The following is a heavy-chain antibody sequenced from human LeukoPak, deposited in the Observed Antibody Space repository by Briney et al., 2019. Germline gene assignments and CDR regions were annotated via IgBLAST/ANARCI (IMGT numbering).Heavy chain of an antibody. CDR1: GFTFSTYA. V-gene: IGHV3-23*01. D-gene: IGHD6-19*01. CDR2: ISGSGGRT. CDR3: AERGAVPGLYYFAY. Sequence: GGSLRPSCAASGFTFSTYAMSWVRQAPGKGLEWVSTISGSGGRTYYADSVKGRFTISRDNSKNTLYLQMNSLRAEDTAVYYCAERGAVPGLYYFAYWGQGTLVTVSS. J-gene: IGHJ4*02.